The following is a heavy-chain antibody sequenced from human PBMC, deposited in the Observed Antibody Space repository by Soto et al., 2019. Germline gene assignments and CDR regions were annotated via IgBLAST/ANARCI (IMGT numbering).Heavy chain of an antibody. CDR3: ARGLEYFQH. CDR2: ITHSGSS. CDR1: NGSFSGYY. Sequence: PSETLSLTCDVFNGSFSGYYWSWIRQPPGKGLEWIAEITHSGSSNYNPSLKSRVTMSLDRSKNHFSLKLTSVTAADTAVYYCARGLEYFQHWGQGTLVTVSS. J-gene: IGHJ1*01. V-gene: IGHV4-34*01.